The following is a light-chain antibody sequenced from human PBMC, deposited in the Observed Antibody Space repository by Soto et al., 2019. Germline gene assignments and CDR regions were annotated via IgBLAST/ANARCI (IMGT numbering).Light chain of an antibody. Sequence: EIVMTQSPATLSVSPGERATLSCRASQSVRSNLAWYQQKPGQAPRLLIYAAFTRATGVPARFSGSGSGTELTITIIHLKSVDFAVYYCHEYNNWPPAFGQGTKVEIK. J-gene: IGKJ1*01. CDR3: HEYNNWPPA. CDR2: AAF. CDR1: QSVRSN. V-gene: IGKV3-15*01.